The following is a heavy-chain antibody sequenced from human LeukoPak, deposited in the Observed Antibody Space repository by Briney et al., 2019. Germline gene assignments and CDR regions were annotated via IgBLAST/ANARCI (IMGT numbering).Heavy chain of an antibody. V-gene: IGHV1-69*04. CDR3: ARVAGISMVRGVLDY. Sequence: ASVKVSCKASGGTFSSYAISWVRQAPGQGREWMGRIIPILGIANYAQKFQGRVTITADKSTSTAYMELSSLRSEDTAVYYCARVAGISMVRGVLDYWGQRTLVTVSS. CDR2: IIPILGIA. D-gene: IGHD3-10*01. CDR1: GGTFSSYA. J-gene: IGHJ4*02.